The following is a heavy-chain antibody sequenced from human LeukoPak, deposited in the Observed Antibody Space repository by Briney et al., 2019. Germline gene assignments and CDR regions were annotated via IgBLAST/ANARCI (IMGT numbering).Heavy chain of an antibody. CDR2: ATNKANSYTT. D-gene: IGHD6-6*01. CDR1: GFTFSDHY. CDR3: ARVMEYSYDL. V-gene: IGHV3-72*01. Sequence: GGSLRLSCAASGFTFSDHYMDWVRQAPGKGLEWVGRATNKANSYTTEYAAAVKGRFTTSRDDSRNSLYLQMNSLKTEDTAVYYCARVMEYSYDLWGQGTLVTVSS. J-gene: IGHJ5*02.